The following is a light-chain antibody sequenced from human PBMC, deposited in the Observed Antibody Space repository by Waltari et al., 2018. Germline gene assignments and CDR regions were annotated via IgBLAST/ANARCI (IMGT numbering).Light chain of an antibody. V-gene: IGLV4-69*01. J-gene: IGLJ3*02. Sequence: QLVLTQSPSASASLGASVKLTCTLSSGHSSNIIAWHQQQPEKGPRYLMKVNSDGSHSKGDEIPVLFSGSSSWAERYLPISSLQSEDEADYYCQTGGHGTWVFGGGTKLTVL. CDR3: QTGGHGTWV. CDR1: SGHSSNI. CDR2: VNSDGSH.